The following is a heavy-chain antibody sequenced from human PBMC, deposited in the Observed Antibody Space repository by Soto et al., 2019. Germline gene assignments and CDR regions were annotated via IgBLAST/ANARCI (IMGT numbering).Heavy chain of an antibody. V-gene: IGHV3-33*01. CDR2: IWYDGSNK. CDR1: GFTFSSYG. J-gene: IGHJ6*02. Sequence: QVQLVESGGGVVQPARSLRLSCAASGFTFSSYGMHWVRQAPGKGLEWVAVIWYDGSNKYYADSVKGRFTISRDNSKNTLYLQMNSLRAEDTAVYYCASEYCSGGSCYYYGMDVWGQGTTVTVSS. CDR3: ASEYCSGGSCYYYGMDV. D-gene: IGHD2-15*01.